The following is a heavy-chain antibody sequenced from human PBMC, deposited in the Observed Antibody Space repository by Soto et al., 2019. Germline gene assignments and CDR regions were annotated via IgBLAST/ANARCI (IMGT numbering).Heavy chain of an antibody. CDR2: IYPGDSDT. CDR3: ARGYCTATICDPWFDP. Sequence: GESLKISCQGSGYAFSSYWIAWVRQMPGKGLEWMGIIYPGDSDTRYSPSFQGQVTISVDKSITTAYLQWSSLKASGTAMYYCARGYCTATICDPWFDPWGQGTLVTVSS. CDR1: GYAFSSYW. J-gene: IGHJ5*02. V-gene: IGHV5-51*01. D-gene: IGHD2-8*02.